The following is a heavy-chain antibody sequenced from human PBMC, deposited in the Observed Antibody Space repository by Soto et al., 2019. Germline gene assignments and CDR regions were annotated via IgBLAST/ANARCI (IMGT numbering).Heavy chain of an antibody. V-gene: IGHV3-30*03. Sequence: PXXSLRLSYAASGFTFSNYGMYWVLQAPGKGLEWVAFISYDGSNKYYADSVKGRFTISRDNSKNTLYLQMNSLRAEDTAVYYCAGERSKYYYYGMDVWGQGTTVTVSS. CDR2: ISYDGSNK. CDR3: AGERSKYYYYGMDV. J-gene: IGHJ6*02. CDR1: GFTFSNYG.